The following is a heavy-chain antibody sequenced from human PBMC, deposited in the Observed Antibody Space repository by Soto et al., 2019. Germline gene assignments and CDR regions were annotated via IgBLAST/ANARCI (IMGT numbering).Heavy chain of an antibody. CDR2: ISGSGGST. CDR3: AKGGYYDSSGYSPSGY. CDR1: GFTFSSYA. D-gene: IGHD3-22*01. V-gene: IGHV3-23*01. J-gene: IGHJ4*02. Sequence: GGSLRLSCAASGFTFSSYAMSWVRQAPGKGLEWVSAISGSGGSTYYADSVKGRFTISRDNSKNTLYLQMNSLRAEDTAVYYCAKGGYYDSSGYSPSGYWGQGTLVTVS.